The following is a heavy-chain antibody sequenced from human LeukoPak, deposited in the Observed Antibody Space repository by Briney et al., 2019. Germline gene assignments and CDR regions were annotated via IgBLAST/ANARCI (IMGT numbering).Heavy chain of an antibody. CDR3: ARVGYSYGVLDY. J-gene: IGHJ4*02. CDR1: GFSFSDYY. Sequence: GGSLRLSCAASGFSFSDYYMSWMRQAPGKGLEWVSYISSSRASQSDYADSVKSRFTISRDNAKNSLYLQMNNLRGEDTAVYYCARVGYSYGVLDYWGQGILVTVSS. V-gene: IGHV3-11*05. D-gene: IGHD5-18*01. CDR2: ISSSRASQS.